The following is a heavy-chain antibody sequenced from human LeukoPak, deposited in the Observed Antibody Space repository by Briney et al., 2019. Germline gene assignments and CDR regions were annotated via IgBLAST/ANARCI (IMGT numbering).Heavy chain of an antibody. CDR3: ARLSYIRGTGYYYMDV. D-gene: IGHD1-1*01. CDR2: IYYSGST. Sequence: SETLSLTCTVSGGSISSSYYWGWIRQPPGKGLEWIGSIYYSGSTYYNPSLKSRVTISVDTSKNQFSLKLSSVTAADTAVYYCARLSYIRGTGYYYMDVWGKGTTVTVSS. J-gene: IGHJ6*03. V-gene: IGHV4-39*07. CDR1: GGSISSSYY.